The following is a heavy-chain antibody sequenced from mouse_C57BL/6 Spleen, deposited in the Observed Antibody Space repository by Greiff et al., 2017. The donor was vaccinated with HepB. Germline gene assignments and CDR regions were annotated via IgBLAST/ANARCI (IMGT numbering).Heavy chain of an antibody. D-gene: IGHD2-4*01. J-gene: IGHJ1*03. V-gene: IGHV1-80*01. CDR1: GYAFSSYW. CDR2: IYPGDGDT. CDR3: ERLGYDYDVWYFDV. Sequence: QVQLQQSGAELVKPGASVKISCKASGYAFSSYWMNWVKQRPGKGLEWIGQIYPGDGDTNYNGKFKGKATLTADKSSSTAYMQLSSLTSEDSAVYVCERLGYDYDVWYFDVWGTGTTVTVSS.